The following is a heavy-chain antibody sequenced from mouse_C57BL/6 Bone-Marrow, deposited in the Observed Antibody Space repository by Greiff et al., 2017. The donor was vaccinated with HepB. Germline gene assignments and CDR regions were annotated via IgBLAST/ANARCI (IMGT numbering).Heavy chain of an antibody. CDR2: ISNGGGST. CDR3: ARQNYYGPWFAY. V-gene: IGHV5-12*01. CDR1: GFTFSDYY. Sequence: DVKLVESGGGLVQPGGSLKLSCAASGFTFSDYYMYWVRQTPEKRLEWVAYISNGGGSTYYPDTVKGRFTISRDNAKNTLYLQMSRLKSEDTAMYYCARQNYYGPWFAYWGQGTLVTVSA. D-gene: IGHD1-1*01. J-gene: IGHJ3*01.